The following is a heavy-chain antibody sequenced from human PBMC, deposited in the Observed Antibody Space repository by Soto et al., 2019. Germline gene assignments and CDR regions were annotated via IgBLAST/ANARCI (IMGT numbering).Heavy chain of an antibody. CDR1: GFTFSDYA. CDR3: AKGRTYFDF. CDR2: ISDGDGDT. Sequence: EVVLLQSGGDLVQPGGSLRLSCAASGFTFSDYAMTWVRQAPGKGLEWVSGISDGDGDTHYADSVRGRFVISRDNSKNTLFLEMNSLRAEDAAVYYCAKGRTYFDFWGQGSLVTVSS. J-gene: IGHJ4*02. V-gene: IGHV3-23*01.